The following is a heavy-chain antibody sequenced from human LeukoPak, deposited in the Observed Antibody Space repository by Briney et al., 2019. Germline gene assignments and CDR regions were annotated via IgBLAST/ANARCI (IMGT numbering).Heavy chain of an antibody. CDR3: ARDPDGDGYNLDVDY. J-gene: IGHJ4*02. CDR1: GGSISSSSYY. Sequence: SETLSLTCTVSGGSISSSSYYWGWIRQPPGKGLEWIGSTYYSGSTYYNPSLKSRVTISVDTSKNQFSLKLSSVTAADTAVYYCARDPDGDGYNLDVDYWGQGTLVTVSS. CDR2: TYYSGST. V-gene: IGHV4-39*07. D-gene: IGHD5-24*01.